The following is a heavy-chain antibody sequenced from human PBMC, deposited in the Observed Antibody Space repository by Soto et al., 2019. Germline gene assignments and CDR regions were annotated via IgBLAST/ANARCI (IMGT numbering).Heavy chain of an antibody. D-gene: IGHD3-10*01. J-gene: IGHJ6*02. Sequence: QVQLVQSGAEVKKPGASVKVSCKASGYTFTGYYMHWVRQAPGQGLEWMGWINPNSGGTNYAQKFQGWVTMTRDTSISTASMELGRLRSDDTAVYYCARGGSLWFGELSAYYYGMDVWGQGTTVTVSS. CDR2: INPNSGGT. V-gene: IGHV1-2*04. CDR1: GYTFTGYY. CDR3: ARGGSLWFGELSAYYYGMDV.